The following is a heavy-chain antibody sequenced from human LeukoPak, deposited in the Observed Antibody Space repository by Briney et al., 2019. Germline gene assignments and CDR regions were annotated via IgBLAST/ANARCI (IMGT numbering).Heavy chain of an antibody. Sequence: SSETLSLTCTVSGGSISSYYWSWIRQPPGKGLEWIGYIYYSGSTNYNPSLKSRVTISVDTSKNQFSLKLSSVTAADTAVYYCARESSGWSYYYYYMDVWGKGTTVTVSS. V-gene: IGHV4-59*12. CDR1: GGSISSYY. J-gene: IGHJ6*03. CDR2: IYYSGST. CDR3: ARESSGWSYYYYYMDV. D-gene: IGHD6-19*01.